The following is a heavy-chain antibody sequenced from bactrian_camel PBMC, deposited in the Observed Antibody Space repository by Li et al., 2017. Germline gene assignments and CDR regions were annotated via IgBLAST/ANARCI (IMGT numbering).Heavy chain of an antibody. J-gene: IGHJ6*01. D-gene: IGHD2*01. CDR1: GKTYA. CDR3: AAQTSYYSITLNARAYNS. V-gene: IGHV3S53*01. CDR2: ITTEGLT. Sequence: VQLVESGGGSVQAGGSLRLSCAASGKTYAMAWFRQAPGKEREGVASITTEGLTTYADSVRGRFTISRDNAKNAVYLQMSSLKPDDTAMYFCAAQTSYYSITLNARAYNSWGQGTQVTVS.